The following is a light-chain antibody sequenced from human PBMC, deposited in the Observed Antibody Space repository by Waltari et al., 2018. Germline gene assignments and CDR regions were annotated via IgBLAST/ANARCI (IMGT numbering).Light chain of an antibody. Sequence: DIQMTQFPSTLSASVGDRLTMTCRSSQSINCWLAWYQQKPGKAPKLLIYKASSLESGVPSRFSGSGSGTEFTLTISSLQPDDFATYYCQQYNSYEWTFGQGTKVAIK. J-gene: IGKJ1*01. CDR2: KAS. CDR1: QSINCW. V-gene: IGKV1-5*03. CDR3: QQYNSYEWT.